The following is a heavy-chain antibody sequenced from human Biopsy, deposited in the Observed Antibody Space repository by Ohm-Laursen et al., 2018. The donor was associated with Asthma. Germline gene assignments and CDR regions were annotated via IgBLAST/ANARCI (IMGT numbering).Heavy chain of an antibody. D-gene: IGHD3-3*01. V-gene: IGHV4-39*01. Sequence: TLSLTCTVSGGSMTPTSHYWDWIRQAPGRGLEWIGYISYGGKTSYNPSLKNRVTISRDTSKNQFSLRLTSVTAADTAVYFCARRITIFGVVQKDHGMDAWGQGTTVIVSS. CDR1: GGSMTPTSHY. CDR2: ISYGGKT. J-gene: IGHJ6*02. CDR3: ARRITIFGVVQKDHGMDA.